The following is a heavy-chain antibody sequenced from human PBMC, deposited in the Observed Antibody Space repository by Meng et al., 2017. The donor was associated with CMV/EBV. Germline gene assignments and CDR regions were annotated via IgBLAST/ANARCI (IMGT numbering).Heavy chain of an antibody. CDR3: ARGPILWFGESSSFDL. J-gene: IGHJ2*01. Sequence: GAISISNEWSWVRQPPGKGREWIEEIDHIGSTNYNPSLKSRVTISVDKSKNQFSLKLSSVTAADTAVYYGARGPILWFGESSSFDLWGRGTLVTVSS. V-gene: IGHV4-4*02. CDR2: IDHIGST. CDR1: GAISISNE. D-gene: IGHD3-10*01.